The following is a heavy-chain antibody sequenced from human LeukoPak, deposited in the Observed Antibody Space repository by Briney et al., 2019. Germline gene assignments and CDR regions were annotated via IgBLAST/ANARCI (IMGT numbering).Heavy chain of an antibody. V-gene: IGHV4-4*07. CDR2: IYSSVST. D-gene: IGHD5-24*01. J-gene: IGHJ4*02. CDR1: GGSISSYY. Sequence: SETLSLTCTVSGGSISSYYWSWIRQPAGKGLECIGRIYSSVSTNYNPSLTSRVPMSVHTSKNQFSLKLSSVTAADTAVYYGARGEGYRRQDYWGQGTLVTVSS. CDR3: ARGEGYRRQDY.